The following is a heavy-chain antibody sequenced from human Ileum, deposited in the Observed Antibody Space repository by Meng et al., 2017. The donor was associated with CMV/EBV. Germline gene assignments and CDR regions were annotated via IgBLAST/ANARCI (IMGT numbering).Heavy chain of an antibody. V-gene: IGHV4-4*07. Sequence: QVHLQAPGPGLVKASETLSLTCTGSGGSISGYYWSWIRQPATKGLEWIGRVYSSGSTDYNPSLQSRVTMSVDTSKNQFSLKLSSVTAADTAVYYCARGSSSWAFDYWGQGTLVTVSS. CDR1: GGSISGYY. CDR3: ARGSSSWAFDY. J-gene: IGHJ4*02. CDR2: VYSSGST. D-gene: IGHD2-2*01.